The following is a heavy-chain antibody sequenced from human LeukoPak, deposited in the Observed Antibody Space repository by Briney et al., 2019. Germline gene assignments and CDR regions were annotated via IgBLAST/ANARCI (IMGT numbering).Heavy chain of an antibody. Sequence: PSETLSLTCTVSGGSISSGSYYSSWIRQPAGKGLEWIGRIYTSGSTNYNPSLKRRVTISVDTSKNQFSLKLSSVTAADTAVYYCARTTHKPSIVVGDPLFDYWGQGTLVTVSS. V-gene: IGHV4-61*02. CDR3: ARTTHKPSIVVGDPLFDY. CDR2: IYTSGST. D-gene: IGHD2-21*01. CDR1: GGSISSGSYY. J-gene: IGHJ4*02.